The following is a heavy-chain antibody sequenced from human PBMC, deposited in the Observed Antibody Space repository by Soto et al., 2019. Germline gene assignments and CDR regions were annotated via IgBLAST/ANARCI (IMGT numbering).Heavy chain of an antibody. J-gene: IGHJ4*02. D-gene: IGHD5-18*01. CDR1: GFTFSSYS. CDR3: ARDHLNTAMVTV. Sequence: LRLSCAASGFTFSSYSMNWVRQAPGKGLEWVSSISSSSSYIYYADSVKGRFTISRDNAKNSLYLQMNSLRAEDTAVYYCARDHLNTAMVTVWGQGTLVTV. V-gene: IGHV3-21*01. CDR2: ISSSSSYI.